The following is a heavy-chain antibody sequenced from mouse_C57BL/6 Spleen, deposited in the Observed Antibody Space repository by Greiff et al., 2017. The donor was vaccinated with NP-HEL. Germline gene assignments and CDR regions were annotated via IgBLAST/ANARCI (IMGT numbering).Heavy chain of an antibody. CDR3: TGLNWDVQY. CDR1: GFTFSNYW. D-gene: IGHD4-1*01. V-gene: IGHV6-3*01. CDR2: IRLKSDNYAT. J-gene: IGHJ2*01. Sequence: EVHLVESGGGLVQPGGSMKLSCVASGFTFSNYWMNWVRQSPEKGLEWVAQIRLKSDNYATHYAESVKGRFTISRDDSKSRVYLQMNNLRAEDTGIYYCTGLNWDVQYWGQGTTLTVSS.